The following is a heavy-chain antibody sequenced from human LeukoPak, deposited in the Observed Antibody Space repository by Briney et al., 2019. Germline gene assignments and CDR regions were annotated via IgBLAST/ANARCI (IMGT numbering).Heavy chain of an antibody. Sequence: PGGSLRLSCAASGFTFDDYAMHWVRQAPGKGLEWVSGISWNSGSIGYADSVKGRFTISRDNAKNSLHLQMNSLRAEDTALYYCAKDIWQQLERFDYWGQGTLVTVSS. V-gene: IGHV3-9*01. CDR3: AKDIWQQLERFDY. CDR1: GFTFDDYA. CDR2: ISWNSGSI. D-gene: IGHD1-1*01. J-gene: IGHJ4*02.